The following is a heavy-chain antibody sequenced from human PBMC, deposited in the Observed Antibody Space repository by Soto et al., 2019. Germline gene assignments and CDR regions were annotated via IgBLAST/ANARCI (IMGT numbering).Heavy chain of an antibody. CDR2: IYYSGST. CDR3: AGSIAAAGTALDY. Sequence: PSETLSLTCTVSGGSISSSSYYCGWIRQPPGKGLEWIGSIYYSGSTYYNPSLKSRVTISVDTSKNQFSLKLSSVTAADTAVYYCAGSIAAAGTALDYWGQGTLVTVSS. V-gene: IGHV4-39*07. CDR1: GGSISSSSYY. D-gene: IGHD6-13*01. J-gene: IGHJ4*02.